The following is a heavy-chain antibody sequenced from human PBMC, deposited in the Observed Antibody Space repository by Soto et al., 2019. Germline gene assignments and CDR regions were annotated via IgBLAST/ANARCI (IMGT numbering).Heavy chain of an antibody. J-gene: IGHJ4*02. CDR1: GFTFSSYA. Sequence: GGSLRLSCAASGFTFSSYAMSWVRQAPGKGLEWVSAISGSGGSTYYADSVKGRFTISRDNSKNTLYLQMNSLGAEDTAVYYCAGRGGVVVPTDYWGQGTLVTVSS. D-gene: IGHD2-2*01. CDR3: AGRGGVVVPTDY. V-gene: IGHV3-23*01. CDR2: ISGSGGST.